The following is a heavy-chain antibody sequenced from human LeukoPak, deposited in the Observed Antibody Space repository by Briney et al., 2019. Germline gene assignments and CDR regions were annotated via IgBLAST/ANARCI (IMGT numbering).Heavy chain of an antibody. Sequence: GGSLRLSCAASGFTFSSYGMHWVRQAPGKGLEWVAFIRYDGTNKYYADSVKGRFTISRDNSKNTLYLQMNSLRAEGTAVYYCAKDPSPLSIDDGYYFDYWGQGTLVTVSS. J-gene: IGHJ4*02. CDR1: GFTFSSYG. V-gene: IGHV3-30*02. CDR2: IRYDGTNK. CDR3: AKDPSPLSIDDGYYFDY. D-gene: IGHD6-6*01.